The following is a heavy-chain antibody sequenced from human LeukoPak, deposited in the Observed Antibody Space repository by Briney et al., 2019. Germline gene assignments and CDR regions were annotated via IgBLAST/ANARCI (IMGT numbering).Heavy chain of an antibody. CDR3: ARRAASYGYYYGMDV. J-gene: IGHJ6*02. D-gene: IGHD5-18*01. CDR2: IYPGDSDT. V-gene: IGHV5-51*01. CDR1: GYSFTSYW. Sequence: GESLKISWKGSGYSFTSYWIGWVRQMPGKGLGWVGIIYPGDSDTRYSPSFQGQVTISADKSISTAYLQWSSLKASDTAMYYCARRAASYGYYYGMDVWGQGTTVTVSS.